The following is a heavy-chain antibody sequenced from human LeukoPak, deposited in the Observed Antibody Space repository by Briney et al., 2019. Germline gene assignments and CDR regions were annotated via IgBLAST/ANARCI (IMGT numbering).Heavy chain of an antibody. CDR3: ARYPGLEGAGSKGAFDY. CDR1: GGSISSYY. CDR2: VYYSGST. Sequence: SETLSLTCTVSGGSISSYYWSWIRQPPGKGLDRIGYVYYSGSTNYNPSLKSRVTISVDMSKNQFSLKLRSVTAADTAVYYCARYPGLEGAGSKGAFDYWGQGTLVTVSS. J-gene: IGHJ4*02. D-gene: IGHD3-10*01. V-gene: IGHV4-59*01.